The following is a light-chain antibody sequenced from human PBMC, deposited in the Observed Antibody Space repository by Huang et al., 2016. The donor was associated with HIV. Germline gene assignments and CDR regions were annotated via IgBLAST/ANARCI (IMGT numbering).Light chain of an antibody. CDR1: QGISKS. Sequence: DIQMTQSPSSLSASVGDRVTIICRASQGISKSLALYQQKPGKAPKLLLYATSKLESGVPSRFSGSGSWTHYTLTISTIQPEDLATYYCQQYQSVPWTFGQGTKVAI. CDR2: ATS. CDR3: QQYQSVPWT. V-gene: IGKV1-NL1*01. J-gene: IGKJ1*01.